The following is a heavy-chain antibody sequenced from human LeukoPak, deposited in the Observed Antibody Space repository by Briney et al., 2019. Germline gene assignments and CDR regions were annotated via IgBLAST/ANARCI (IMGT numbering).Heavy chain of an antibody. V-gene: IGHV3-7*01. CDR2: INQDESDK. J-gene: IGHJ4*02. CDR1: GFTFSNYW. CDR3: TRMLWRSRPFDY. D-gene: IGHD2-2*01. Sequence: PGGSLRLSCAASGFTFSNYWMSWVRQAPGKGLEWVANINQDESDKYSVDSVKGRFTISRDNAKNSVDLQMNSLRAEDTAVYYCTRMLWRSRPFDYWGQGILVIVSS.